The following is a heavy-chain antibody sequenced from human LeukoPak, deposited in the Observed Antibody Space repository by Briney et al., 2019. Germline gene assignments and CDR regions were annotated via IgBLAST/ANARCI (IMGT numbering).Heavy chain of an antibody. CDR2: ISSNSGYI. Sequence: GGSLRLSCAASDFAFYGYSMHWVRQAPGKGLEWISSISSNSGYIYYADSVKGRFTISRDNAKNSLYLQVTGLRVEDTALYYCAREIVSSGCLDYWGQGSLVTVSS. D-gene: IGHD6-19*01. J-gene: IGHJ4*02. CDR3: AREIVSSGCLDY. V-gene: IGHV3-21*06. CDR1: DFAFYGYS.